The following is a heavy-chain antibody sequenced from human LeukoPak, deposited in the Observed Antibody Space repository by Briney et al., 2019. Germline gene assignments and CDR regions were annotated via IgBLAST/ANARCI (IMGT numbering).Heavy chain of an antibody. CDR1: GFTVSSNY. J-gene: IGHJ4*02. CDR3: ARNYGDY. V-gene: IGHV3-66*01. CDR2: IYSGGTTT. Sequence: GGSLRLSCAASGFTVSSNYMSWVRQAPGKGLEWVSVIYSGGTTTYYADSVKGRFTISRDNSKNTLYPQMNSLRAEDTAVYYCARNYGDYWGQGTLVTVSS.